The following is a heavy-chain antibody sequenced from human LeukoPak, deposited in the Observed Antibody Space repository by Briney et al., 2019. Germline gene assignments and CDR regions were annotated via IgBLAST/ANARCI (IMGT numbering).Heavy chain of an antibody. Sequence: GGSLRLSCSASGFTVSSDYMSWVRQAPGKGLAWLSVIYSGGTTYYADSVRGRFTISRDNSKNTVYLQMNSLRVEDTAVYYCTRGGSVPATRSFDYWGQGTLVAVSS. D-gene: IGHD5-24*01. CDR1: GFTVSSDY. CDR2: IYSGGTT. V-gene: IGHV3-66*01. J-gene: IGHJ4*02. CDR3: TRGGSVPATRSFDY.